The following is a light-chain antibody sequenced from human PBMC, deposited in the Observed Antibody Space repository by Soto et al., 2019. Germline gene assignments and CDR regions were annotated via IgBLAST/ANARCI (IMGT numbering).Light chain of an antibody. CDR3: SSYTSRSTLV. V-gene: IGLV2-14*01. Sequence: ALTQPASVSGSPGQSITISCTGTSSDVGGYNYVSWYQQHPGKAPKLMIYDVSNRPSGVSNRFSGSKSGNMASLTISGLQAEDEADYYCSSYTSRSTLVFGTGTKVTVL. J-gene: IGLJ1*01. CDR1: SSDVGGYNY. CDR2: DVS.